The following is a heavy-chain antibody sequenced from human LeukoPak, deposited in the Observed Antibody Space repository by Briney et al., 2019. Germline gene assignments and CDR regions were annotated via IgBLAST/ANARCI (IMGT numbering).Heavy chain of an antibody. CDR2: IYYSGSI. CDR1: GGSISTYY. CDR3: ARSRGYSYGTTFLDY. V-gene: IGHV4-59*08. Sequence: SETLSLTCTVSGGSISTYYWSWIRQPPGKGLEWIGYIYYSGSINYNPSLKSRVTISVDTSKNQFSLKLISVTAADTAVYYCARSRGYSYGTTFLDYWGQGTLVAVSS. J-gene: IGHJ4*02. D-gene: IGHD5-18*01.